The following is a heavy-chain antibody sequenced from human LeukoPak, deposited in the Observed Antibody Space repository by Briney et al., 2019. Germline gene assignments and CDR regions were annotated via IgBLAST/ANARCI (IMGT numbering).Heavy chain of an antibody. V-gene: IGHV1-2*02. J-gene: IGHJ5*02. CDR2: IKPNSGGT. CDR1: GYTFTRYD. Sequence: GASLKVSCKASGYTFTRYDINWMRQAPGQGLEWMGWIKPNSGGTNYAQKFQGRVTMTRDTSISTAYMERSRLRSDDTAVYYCARDLRSMVRGVITLDPGAQGTLVTVSP. CDR3: ARDLRSMVRGVITLDP. D-gene: IGHD3-10*01.